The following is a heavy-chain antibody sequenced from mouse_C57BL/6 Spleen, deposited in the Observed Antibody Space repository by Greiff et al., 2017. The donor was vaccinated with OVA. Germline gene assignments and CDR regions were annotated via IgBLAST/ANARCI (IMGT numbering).Heavy chain of an antibody. CDR1: GYTFTDYE. D-gene: IGHD1-1*01. V-gene: IGHV1-15*01. CDR3: TSRYYYGSSGEKNFDY. Sequence: VKLVESGAELVRPGASVTLSCKASGYTFTDYEMHWVKQTPVHGLEWIGAIDPETGGTAYNQKFKGKAILTADKSSSTAYMELRSLTSEDSAVYYCTSRYYYGSSGEKNFDYWGQGTTLTVSS. CDR2: IDPETGGT. J-gene: IGHJ2*01.